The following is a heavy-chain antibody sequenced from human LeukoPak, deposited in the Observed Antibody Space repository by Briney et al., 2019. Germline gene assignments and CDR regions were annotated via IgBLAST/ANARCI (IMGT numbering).Heavy chain of an antibody. CDR1: GGSLSNYY. CDR3: ARRVIMSAAGVPDTWLDP. V-gene: IGHV4-59*08. J-gene: IGHJ5*02. D-gene: IGHD2-8*01. CDR2: ISYSGGT. Sequence: SETLSLTCTVSGGSLSNYYWNWIRQPPGKGLEWVGHISYSGGTKYNPSLQSRVTISIDTSKNQFSLNLSSVTAADTAVYYCARRVIMSAAGVPDTWLDPWGQGSLVTVSS.